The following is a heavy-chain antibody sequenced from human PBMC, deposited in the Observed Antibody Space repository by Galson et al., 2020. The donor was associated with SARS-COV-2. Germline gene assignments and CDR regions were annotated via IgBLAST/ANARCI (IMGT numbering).Heavy chain of an antibody. CDR2: VYISGGT. J-gene: IGHJ4*02. D-gene: IGHD1-26*01. Sequence: ETSETLSLTCTVSGGSLSNYYWTWIRQSAGKGLEWIGRVYISGGTHYNPSLKSRVTMSVDTSKNQFSLKLSSVTAADTAVYYCAREGGWDYYFDYWGQGTLVTVSS. CDR1: GGSLSNYY. V-gene: IGHV4-4*07. CDR3: AREGGWDYYFDY.